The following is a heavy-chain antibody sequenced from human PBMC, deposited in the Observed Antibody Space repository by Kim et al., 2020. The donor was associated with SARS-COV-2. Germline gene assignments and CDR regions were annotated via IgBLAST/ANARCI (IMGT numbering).Heavy chain of an antibody. D-gene: IGHD3-9*01. V-gene: IGHV1-8*01. CDR1: GYTFTSYD. CDR2: MNPNSGNT. Sequence: ASVKVSCKASGYTFTSYDINWVRQATGQGLEWMGWMNPNSGNTGYAQKFQGRVTMTRNTSISTAYMELSSLRSEDTAVYYCARGRRLRYFDWLLYYDWFDRWGQGTLVTVSS. CDR3: ARGRRLRYFDWLLYYDWFDR. J-gene: IGHJ5*02.